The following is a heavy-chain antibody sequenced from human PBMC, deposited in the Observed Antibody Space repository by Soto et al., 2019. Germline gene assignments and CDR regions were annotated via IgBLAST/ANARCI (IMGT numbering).Heavy chain of an antibody. D-gene: IGHD6-19*01. V-gene: IGHV3-23*01. CDR2: ISGTSINT. CDR3: VRSLGSGWYV. CDR1: GFTFGTYA. Sequence: PGGSLSLSCAASGFTFGTYAMNWVRQAPGKGMEWVSAISGTSINTYYADSVKGRFTISRDNSKNTLYLQMSSLRAEDTAVYYCVRSLGSGWYVWGQGTLVTVSS. J-gene: IGHJ4*02.